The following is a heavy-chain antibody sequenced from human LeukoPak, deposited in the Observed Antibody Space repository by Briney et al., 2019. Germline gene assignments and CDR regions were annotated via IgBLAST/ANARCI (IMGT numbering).Heavy chain of an antibody. D-gene: IGHD2-15*01. CDR3: ARSPRYCSGGSCYFLHY. Sequence: TTSETLSLTCGVSGGSITTTNFWSWVRQPPGGGLEWIGEISLRGRTQYNPSLKSRVTMSVDTSKNQFSLKLSSVTAADTAVYYCARSPRYCSGGSCYFLHYWGQGTLVTVSS. V-gene: IGHV4-4*02. CDR2: ISLRGRT. CDR1: GGSITTTNF. J-gene: IGHJ4*02.